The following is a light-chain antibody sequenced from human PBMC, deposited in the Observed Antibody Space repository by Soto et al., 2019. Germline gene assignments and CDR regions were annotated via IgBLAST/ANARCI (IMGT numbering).Light chain of an antibody. CDR1: QSVSSN. CDR2: GAS. CDR3: QQYNNWPPGT. J-gene: IGKJ5*01. V-gene: IGKV3-15*01. Sequence: EIVMTQSPATLSVSPGERATLSCRASQSVSSNLAWYQQKPGQAPRLLIYGASTRATGIPARFSGSGSGTESTLTLSSLQSEDFAVYYCQQYNNWPPGTFGQGTRLEIK.